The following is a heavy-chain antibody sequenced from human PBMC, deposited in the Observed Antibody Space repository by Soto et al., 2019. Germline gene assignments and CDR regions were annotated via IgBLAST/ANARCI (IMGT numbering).Heavy chain of an antibody. CDR1: GFFFSAYS. V-gene: IGHV3-21*01. CDR2: ISSESTYL. J-gene: IGHJ4*01. CDR3: ATGYSVYDWETFDY. D-gene: IGHD5-12*01. Sequence: GGSLRLSCAVSGFFFSAYSMNWVRQAPGKGLEWVSSISSESTYLYYADSVKGRFTISRDNAKNSLYLQMNSLRAEDTAIYYCATGYSVYDWETFDYWGHGTLVTVSS.